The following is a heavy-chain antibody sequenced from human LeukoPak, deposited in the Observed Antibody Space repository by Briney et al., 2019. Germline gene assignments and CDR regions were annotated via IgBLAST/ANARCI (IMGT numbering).Heavy chain of an antibody. CDR1: GFTFSSYA. Sequence: GRSLRLSCAASGFTFSSYATHWVRQAPGKGLEWVAVISYDGSNKYYADSVKGRFTISRDNSKNTLYLQMNSLRAEDTAVYYCARDLGDYEHYFDYWGQGTLVTVSS. CDR3: ARDLGDYEHYFDY. V-gene: IGHV3-30-3*01. D-gene: IGHD4-17*01. CDR2: ISYDGSNK. J-gene: IGHJ4*02.